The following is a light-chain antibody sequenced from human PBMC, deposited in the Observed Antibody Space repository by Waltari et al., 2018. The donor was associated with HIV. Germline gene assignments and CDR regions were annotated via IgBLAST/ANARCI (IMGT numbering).Light chain of an antibody. CDR2: GAS. Sequence: EIVMTQSPATLSVSPGERATLSCRADQSVSSNLAWYQHKPGQGPRLLIYGASTRASGIPARFSGSGSGAEFTLIISSLQSEDSAVYYWQQYKDWPTFGQGTKVEIK. CDR1: QSVSSN. J-gene: IGKJ1*01. V-gene: IGKV3-15*01. CDR3: QQYKDWPT.